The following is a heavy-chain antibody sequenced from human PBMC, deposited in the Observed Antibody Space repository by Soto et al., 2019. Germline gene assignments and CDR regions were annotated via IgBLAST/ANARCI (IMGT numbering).Heavy chain of an antibody. CDR3: AGRWETYYDFWSGYDWFDP. J-gene: IGHJ5*02. V-gene: IGHV1-46*01. Sequence: ASVKVSCKASGYTFTSYYMHWVRQAPGQRLKWMGIINPSGGSTSYAQKNQGRVTMTRDTSTSTVNMELSSLRSEDTAVYFCAGRWETYYDFWSGYDWFDPWGQGTLGTVSS. CDR1: GYTFTSYY. D-gene: IGHD3-3*01. CDR2: INPSGGST.